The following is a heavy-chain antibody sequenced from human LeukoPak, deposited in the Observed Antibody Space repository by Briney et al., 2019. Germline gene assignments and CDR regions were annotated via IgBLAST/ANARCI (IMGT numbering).Heavy chain of an antibody. J-gene: IGHJ4*02. CDR1: GGSISSSSYY. Sequence: SETLSLTCTVSGGSISSSSYYWGWIRQPPGKGLEWIGSIYYSGSTYYNPSLKSRVTISVDTSKNQFSLKLSSVTAADTAVYYCARHQDTAMVWFPGTPDYWGQGTLVTVSS. V-gene: IGHV4-39*01. D-gene: IGHD5-18*01. CDR2: IYYSGST. CDR3: ARHQDTAMVWFPGTPDY.